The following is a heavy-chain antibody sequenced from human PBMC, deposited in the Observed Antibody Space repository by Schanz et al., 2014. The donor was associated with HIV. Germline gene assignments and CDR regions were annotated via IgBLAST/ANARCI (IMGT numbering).Heavy chain of an antibody. D-gene: IGHD6-6*01. V-gene: IGHV1-8*01. CDR1: GYTFVSYD. J-gene: IGHJ5*02. CDR3: ARARAKIEGRPVGNWFDP. CDR2: MNPNSGHT. Sequence: QVQLVQSGAEVKKPGASVRVSCKASGYTFVSYDINWVRQATGQGLEWMGWMNPNSGHTGYAQKFQGRVDMTRTTSISTAYMELRGLTSEDTAVYFCARARAKIEGRPVGNWFDPWGQGTLVTVSS.